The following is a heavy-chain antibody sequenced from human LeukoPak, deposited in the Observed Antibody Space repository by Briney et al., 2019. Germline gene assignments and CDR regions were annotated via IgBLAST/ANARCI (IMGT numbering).Heavy chain of an antibody. CDR2: IKQDGSER. D-gene: IGHD1-26*01. CDR1: GFTFSSYW. J-gene: IGHJ3*02. Sequence: PGGSLRLSCAASGFTFSSYWMNWVRQAPGKGLEWVANIKQDGSERNYVDSVKGRFTISRDNAKKSLNLQINSLRGEDTAMYYCARDRGGYPAAGQPLDIWGQGTMVTVSS. V-gene: IGHV3-7*01. CDR3: ARDRGGYPAAGQPLDI.